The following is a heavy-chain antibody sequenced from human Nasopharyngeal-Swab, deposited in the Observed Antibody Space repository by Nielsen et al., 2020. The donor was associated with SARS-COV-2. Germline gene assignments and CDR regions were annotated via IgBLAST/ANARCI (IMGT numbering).Heavy chain of an antibody. D-gene: IGHD3-10*01. CDR1: GSTFSSYW. CDR2: IHSDGTTT. CDR3: ARDQSLGELLAFDY. Sequence: GGSLRLSCAASGSTFSSYWMHWVRQAPGKGLVWVSRIHSDGTTTTYADSVRGRFTISRDNAKNTLYLQMNSLRAEDTAVYYCARDQSLGELLAFDYWGQGTLVTVSS. J-gene: IGHJ4*02. V-gene: IGHV3-74*01.